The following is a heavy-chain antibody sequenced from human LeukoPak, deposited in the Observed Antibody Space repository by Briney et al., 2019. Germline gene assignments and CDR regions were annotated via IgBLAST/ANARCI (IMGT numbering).Heavy chain of an antibody. CDR2: IYGSGST. CDR1: GGSISSYY. J-gene: IGHJ5*02. D-gene: IGHD2-15*01. Sequence: KPSETLSLTCTVSGGSISSYYWSWIRQPPGKGLEWIGHIYGSGSTNYNPSLKSRVTLSVDTSKNQFSLKLSSVTAADTAVYYCARVDSCKWFDPWGQGTLVTVSS. CDR3: ARVDSCKWFDP. V-gene: IGHV4-59*01.